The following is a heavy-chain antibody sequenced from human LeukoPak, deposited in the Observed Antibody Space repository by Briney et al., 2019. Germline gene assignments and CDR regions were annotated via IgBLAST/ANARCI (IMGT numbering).Heavy chain of an antibody. Sequence: GGPLRLSCAASGFTFSSYAMSWVRQAPGKGLEWVSAISGSGGSTYYADSVKGRFTISRDNSKNTLYLQMNSLRAEDTAVYYCAKARLLWFGESLDYWGQGTLVTVSS. CDR2: ISGSGGST. D-gene: IGHD3-10*01. J-gene: IGHJ4*02. V-gene: IGHV3-23*01. CDR1: GFTFSSYA. CDR3: AKARLLWFGESLDY.